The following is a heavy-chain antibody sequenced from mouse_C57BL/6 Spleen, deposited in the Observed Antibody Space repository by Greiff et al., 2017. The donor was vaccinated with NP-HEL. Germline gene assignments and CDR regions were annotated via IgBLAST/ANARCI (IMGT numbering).Heavy chain of an antibody. J-gene: IGHJ4*01. V-gene: IGHV10-1*01. CDR2: IRSKSNNYAT. D-gene: IGHD2-5*01. CDR1: GFSFNTYA. CDR3: VRQDSNGDAMDY. Sequence: EVKLMESGGGLVQPKGSLKLSCAASGFSFNTYAMNWVRQAPGKGLEWVARIRSKSNNYATYYTDSVKDRFTISRDDSESMLYLQMNNLKTEDTAMYYCVRQDSNGDAMDYWGQGTSVTVSS.